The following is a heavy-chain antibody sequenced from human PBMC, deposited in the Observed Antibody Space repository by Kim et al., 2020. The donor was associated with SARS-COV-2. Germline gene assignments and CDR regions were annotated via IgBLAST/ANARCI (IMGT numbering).Heavy chain of an antibody. CDR1: GYTFTGYY. J-gene: IGHJ4*02. Sequence: ASVKVSCKASGYTFTGYYMHWVRQAPGQGLEWMGWINPNSGGTNYAQKFQGRVTMTRDTSISTAYMELSRLRSDDTAVYYCARESMVRGVIITATPFDYWGQGTLVTVSS. D-gene: IGHD3-10*01. CDR2: INPNSGGT. CDR3: ARESMVRGVIITATPFDY. V-gene: IGHV1-2*02.